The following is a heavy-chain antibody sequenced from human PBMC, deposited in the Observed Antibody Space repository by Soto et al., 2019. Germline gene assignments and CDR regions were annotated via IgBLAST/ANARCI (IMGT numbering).Heavy chain of an antibody. CDR2: ISGSGGST. D-gene: IGHD5-12*01. J-gene: IGHJ4*02. CDR3: AKDTRQGGGYDFGGYYFDY. Sequence: GGSLRLSFAASGFSFSGYAMSWVRQAAGRWLEWVSAISGSGGSTYYADSVKGLFTISRDNSKNTLYLQMNSLRAADTAVYHCAKDTRQGGGYDFGGYYFDYWGQGTLVTAPQ. CDR1: GFSFSGYA. V-gene: IGHV3-23*01.